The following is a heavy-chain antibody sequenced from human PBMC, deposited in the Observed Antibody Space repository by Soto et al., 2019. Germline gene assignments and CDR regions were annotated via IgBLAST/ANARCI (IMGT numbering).Heavy chain of an antibody. V-gene: IGHV1-69*01. CDR2: IIPIFGTA. D-gene: IGHD3-22*01. Sequence: QVQLVQSGAEVKKPGSSVKVSCKASGGTFSSYAISWVRQAPGQGLEWMGGIIPIFGTANYAQKFQGRVTITEDESTSTAYMELSSLRSEDTAVYYCARAALYDSSGYYRAYFDYWGQGTLVTVSS. J-gene: IGHJ4*02. CDR3: ARAALYDSSGYYRAYFDY. CDR1: GGTFSSYA.